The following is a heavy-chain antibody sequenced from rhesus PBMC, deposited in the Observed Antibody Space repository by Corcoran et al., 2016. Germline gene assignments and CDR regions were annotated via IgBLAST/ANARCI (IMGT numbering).Heavy chain of an antibody. Sequence: QVQLQESGPGLVKPSDTLALICAVSGAPKSTIHRTWVRPPPGAGLGWGGYIDVRSGSSNYNPSLKDRVTMSRDTSKNQVSLRLTSVTAADTAIYYCARFGYPGGLDFWGQGVVVTVSS. D-gene: IGHD3-28*01. CDR2: IDVRSGSS. CDR3: ARFGYPGGLDF. V-gene: IGHV4-147*01. CDR1: GAPKSTIH. J-gene: IGHJ6*01.